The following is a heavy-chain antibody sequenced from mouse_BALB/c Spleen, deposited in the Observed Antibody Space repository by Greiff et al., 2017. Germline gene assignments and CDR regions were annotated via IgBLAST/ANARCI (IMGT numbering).Heavy chain of an antibody. CDR1: GYTFTNYW. J-gene: IGHJ2*01. CDR3: ARVGAGLYFDY. Sequence: VHLQQSGAELVRPGTSVKISCKASGYTFTNYWLGWVKQRPGHGLEWIGDIYPGGGYTNYNEKFKGKATLTADTSSSTAYMQLSSLTSEDSAVYFCARVGAGLYFDYWGQGTTLTVSS. D-gene: IGHD3-1*01. CDR2: IYPGGGYT. V-gene: IGHV1-63*02.